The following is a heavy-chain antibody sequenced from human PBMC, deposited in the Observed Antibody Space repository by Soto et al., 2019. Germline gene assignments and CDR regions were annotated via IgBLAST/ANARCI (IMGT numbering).Heavy chain of an antibody. J-gene: IGHJ4*02. V-gene: IGHV3-21*04. CDR2: IRGFSPYT. Sequence: KSGGSLRLSCISSGFTFRTYTMNWVRQAPGKGLEWVSGIRGFSPYTFYAESVKGRFTISRDNAKNSLYLQMNSLRAEDTAVYYCAKYIGSYRQVFDYWGQGTLVTVYS. D-gene: IGHD1-26*01. CDR1: GFTFRTYT. CDR3: AKYIGSYRQVFDY.